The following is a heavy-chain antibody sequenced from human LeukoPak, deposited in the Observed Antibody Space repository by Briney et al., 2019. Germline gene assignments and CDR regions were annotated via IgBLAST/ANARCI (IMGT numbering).Heavy chain of an antibody. Sequence: SVKVSCKASGGTCSSYAISWVRQAPGQGLEWMGGIIPIFGTANYAQKFQGRVTITADESTSTAYMELSSLRSEDTAVYYCARENCSGGSCYSPGYYYYGMDVWGKGTTVTVSS. V-gene: IGHV1-69*13. CDR1: GGTCSSYA. J-gene: IGHJ6*04. CDR2: IIPIFGTA. CDR3: ARENCSGGSCYSPGYYYYGMDV. D-gene: IGHD2-15*01.